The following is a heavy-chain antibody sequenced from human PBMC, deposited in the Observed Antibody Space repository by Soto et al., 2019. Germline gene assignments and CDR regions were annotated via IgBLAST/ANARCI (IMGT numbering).Heavy chain of an antibody. Sequence: QVQLQESGPRLVKPSETLSLTCAVSGDSITSHHWSWVRQSPGKGLECIGWIHYSGNYIYNPSLRGRISISLDTSRSQFSLMLTSVTAADTAVYYCAGLPNIGPNPPFDHWGQGILVTVSS. CDR2: IHYSGNY. CDR3: AGLPNIGPNPPFDH. D-gene: IGHD2-15*01. J-gene: IGHJ4*02. V-gene: IGHV4-59*08. CDR1: GDSITSHH.